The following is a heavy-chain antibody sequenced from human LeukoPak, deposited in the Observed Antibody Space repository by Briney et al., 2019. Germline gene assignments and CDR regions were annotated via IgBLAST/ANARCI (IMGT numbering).Heavy chain of an antibody. V-gene: IGHV3-21*01. CDR3: ARQQWLDGVYYFDY. CDR1: GFTLSSYS. CDR2: ISTSSSYI. J-gene: IGHJ4*02. D-gene: IGHD6-19*01. Sequence: PGGSLRLSCAASGFTLSSYSMNWVRQAPGKGLEWVSFISTSSSYIYYADSVRGRFTISRDNAKNSLYLQMNSLRAEDTAVYYCARQQWLDGVYYFDYWGQGTLVTVSS.